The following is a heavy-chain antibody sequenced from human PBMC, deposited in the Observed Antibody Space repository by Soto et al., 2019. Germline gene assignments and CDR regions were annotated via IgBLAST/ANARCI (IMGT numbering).Heavy chain of an antibody. Sequence: GASVKVSCKASGGTFSSYTISWVRQAPGQGLEWMGRIIPILGIANYAQKFQGRVTITADKSTSTAYMELSSLRSEDTAVYYCAILASYCGGDCYSPDAFDIWGQGTMVTVSS. CDR1: GGTFSSYT. CDR3: AILASYCGGDCYSPDAFDI. J-gene: IGHJ3*02. V-gene: IGHV1-69*02. D-gene: IGHD2-21*02. CDR2: IIPILGIA.